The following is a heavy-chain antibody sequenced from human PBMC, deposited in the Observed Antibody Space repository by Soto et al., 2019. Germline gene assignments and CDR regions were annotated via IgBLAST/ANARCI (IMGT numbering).Heavy chain of an antibody. CDR3: AKNRTPRRGVVTLYYMDV. V-gene: IGHV3-23*01. CDR2: ISGSGGST. CDR1: GFTFSSYA. J-gene: IGHJ6*03. Sequence: GSLRLSCAASGFTFSSYAMSWVRQAPGKGLEWVSAISGSGGSTYYADSVKGRFTISRDNSKNTLYLQMNSLRAEDTAVYYCAKNRTPRRGVVTLYYMDVWGKGTTVTVSS. D-gene: IGHD2-15*01.